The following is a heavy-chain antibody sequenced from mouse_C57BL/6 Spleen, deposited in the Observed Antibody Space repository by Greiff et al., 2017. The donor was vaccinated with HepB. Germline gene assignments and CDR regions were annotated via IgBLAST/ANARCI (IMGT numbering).Heavy chain of an antibody. CDR1: GFTFSDYG. J-gene: IGHJ2*01. V-gene: IGHV5-17*01. Sequence: ESGGGLVKPGGSLKLSCAASGFTFSDYGMHWVRQAPEKGLEWVAYISSGSSTIYYADTVKGRFTISRDNAKNTLFLQMTSLRSEDTAMYYCAGGGRGYFDYWGQGTTLTVSS. CDR3: AGGGRGYFDY. D-gene: IGHD3-3*01. CDR2: ISSGSSTI.